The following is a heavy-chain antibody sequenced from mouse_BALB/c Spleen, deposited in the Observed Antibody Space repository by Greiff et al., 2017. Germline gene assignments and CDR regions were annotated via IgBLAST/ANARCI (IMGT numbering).Heavy chain of an antibody. V-gene: IGHV1-9*01. CDR3: ARGGYGNYDAMDY. J-gene: IGHJ4*01. D-gene: IGHD2-10*02. CDR1: GYTFSSYW. CDR2: ILPGSGST. Sequence: VKLVESGAELMKPGASVKISCKATGYTFSSYWIEWVKQRPGHGLEWIGEILPGSGSTNYNEKFKGKATFTADTSSNTAYMQLSSLTSEDSAVYYCARGGYGNYDAMDYWGQGTSVTVSS.